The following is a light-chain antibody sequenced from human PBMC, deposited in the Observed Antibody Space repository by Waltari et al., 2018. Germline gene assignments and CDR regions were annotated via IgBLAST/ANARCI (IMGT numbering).Light chain of an antibody. V-gene: IGLV1-40*01. CDR2: GNS. Sequence: QSVLTQPPSVSGAPGPRVTHSCTGSSSNIGAGYDGHWYQQLPGTAPKLLIYGNSNRPSGVPDRFSGSKSGTSASLAITGLQAEDEADYYCQSYDISLSGYVFGGGTKLTVL. J-gene: IGLJ2*01. CDR1: SSNIGAGYD. CDR3: QSYDISLSGYV.